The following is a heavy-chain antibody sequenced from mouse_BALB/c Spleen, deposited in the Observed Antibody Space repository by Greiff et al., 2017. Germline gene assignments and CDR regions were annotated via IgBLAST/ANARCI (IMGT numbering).Heavy chain of an antibody. CDR2: IYPGSGST. CDR1: GYTFTSYW. Sequence: LQQPGSELVRPGASVKLSCKASGYTFTSYWMHWVRQRPGQGLEWIADIYPGSGSTNYDEKVTSKGTLTVDTASSTAYMHLSSLTSEDSAVYYCARGGCGSSRDDWGQGTAVTVAS. CDR3: ARGGCGSSRDD. V-gene: IGHV1S22*01. J-gene: IGHJ2*01.